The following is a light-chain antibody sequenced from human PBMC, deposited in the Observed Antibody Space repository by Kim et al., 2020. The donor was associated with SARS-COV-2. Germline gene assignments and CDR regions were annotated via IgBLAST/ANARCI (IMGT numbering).Light chain of an antibody. V-gene: IGKV3-15*01. CDR1: QSVSSN. Sequence: EIVMTQSPATLSGSPGERATLSCRASQSVSSNLAWYQQKPGQAPRLLIYDASTRATTIPARFSGSGSGTEFTLTISSLQSEDFAVYYCQQCNHWPLTFGGGTKVDIK. CDR2: DAS. J-gene: IGKJ4*01. CDR3: QQCNHWPLT.